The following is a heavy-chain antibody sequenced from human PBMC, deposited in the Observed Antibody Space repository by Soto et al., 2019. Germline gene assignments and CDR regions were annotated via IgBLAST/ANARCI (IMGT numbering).Heavy chain of an antibody. V-gene: IGHV3-33*01. J-gene: IGHJ4*02. CDR3: ASGTYFFDS. CDR1: GFTFSTYG. CDR2: IWYDGSNN. D-gene: IGHD1-26*01. Sequence: QVQLMESGGDVVQPGRSLRLSCAASGFTFSTYGMHWARQAPGKGLEWVAAIWYDGSNNYYTDSVKGRFTISRDNSKNTLYLEINSLRAEDTGVYYWASGTYFFDSPGQGTLVTVSS.